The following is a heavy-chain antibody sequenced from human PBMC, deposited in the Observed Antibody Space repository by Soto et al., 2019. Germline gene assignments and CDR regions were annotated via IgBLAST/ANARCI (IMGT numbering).Heavy chain of an antibody. CDR2: INHRGST. J-gene: IGHJ5*02. V-gene: IGHV4-34*02. CDR1: GDSFIGYY. Sequence: QVHLQQWGAGLLKPSETLSLTCAVYGDSFIGYYWTWIRQPPGKGLEWLGEINHRGSTNYNPYLKSRVTISIDTSKTQFSLKLTSVTAADTSVYYWARTDIVTTNWFDPWGQGTLVTVSS. CDR3: ARTDIVTTNWFDP. D-gene: IGHD5-12*01.